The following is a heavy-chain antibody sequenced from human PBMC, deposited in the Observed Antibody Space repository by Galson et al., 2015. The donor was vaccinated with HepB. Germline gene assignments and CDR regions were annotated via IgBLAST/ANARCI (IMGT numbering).Heavy chain of an antibody. D-gene: IGHD6-19*01. CDR1: GGTFSSYA. Sequence: SVKVSCKASGGTFSSYAISWVRQAPGQGLEWMGGIIPISGTANYAQKFQGRVTITADESTSTAYMELSSLRSEDTAVYYCASTLAVAGTFYFQHWGQGTLVTVSS. J-gene: IGHJ1*01. V-gene: IGHV1-69*13. CDR3: ASTLAVAGTFYFQH. CDR2: IIPISGTA.